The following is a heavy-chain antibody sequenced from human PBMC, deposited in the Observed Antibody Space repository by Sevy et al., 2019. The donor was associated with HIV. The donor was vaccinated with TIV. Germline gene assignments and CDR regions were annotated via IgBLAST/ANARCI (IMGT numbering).Heavy chain of an antibody. J-gene: IGHJ4*02. CDR2: IDPGDSDT. CDR3: ARHPRLYDFWSGQIDY. D-gene: IGHD3-3*01. CDR1: GYSFTSYW. V-gene: IGHV5-51*01. Sequence: GESLKISCKGSGYSFTSYWIGWVRQMPGKGLEWMGIIDPGDSDTRYSPSFQGQVTISADKSISTAYLQWSSLKASDTAMYYCARHPRLYDFWSGQIDYWGQGTLVTVSS.